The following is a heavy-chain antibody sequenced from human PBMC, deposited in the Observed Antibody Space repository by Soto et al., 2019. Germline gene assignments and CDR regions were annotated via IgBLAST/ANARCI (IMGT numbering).Heavy chain of an antibody. D-gene: IGHD3-3*01. CDR2: ISGSGGST. CDR3: AKDAYARNYDFWSGLNNWFDP. Sequence: GGSLRLSCAASGFTFSSYAMSWVRQAPGKGLEWVSAISGSGGSTYYADSVKGRFTISRDNSKNTLYLQMNSLRAEDTAVYYCAKDAYARNYDFWSGLNNWFDPWGQGTLVTVSS. V-gene: IGHV3-23*01. CDR1: GFTFSSYA. J-gene: IGHJ5*02.